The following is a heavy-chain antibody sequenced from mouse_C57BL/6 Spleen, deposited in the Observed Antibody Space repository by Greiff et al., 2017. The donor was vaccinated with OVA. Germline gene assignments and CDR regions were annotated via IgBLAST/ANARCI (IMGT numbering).Heavy chain of an antibody. V-gene: IGHV3-6*01. J-gene: IGHJ4*01. D-gene: IGHD1-1*01. Sequence: DVKLQESGPGLVKPSQSLSLTCSVTGYSITSGYYWNWIRQFPGNKLEWMGYISYDGSNNYNPSLKNRISITRDTSKNQFFLKLNSVTTEDTATYYCARDNYGHYAMDYWGQGTSVTVSS. CDR3: ARDNYGHYAMDY. CDR1: GYSITSGYY. CDR2: ISYDGSN.